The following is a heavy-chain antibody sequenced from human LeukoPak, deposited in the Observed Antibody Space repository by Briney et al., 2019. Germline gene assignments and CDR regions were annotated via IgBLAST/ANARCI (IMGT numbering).Heavy chain of an antibody. V-gene: IGHV4-34*01. CDR1: GGSFSDYY. CDR2: INHSGST. Sequence: SETLSLTCAVYGGSFSDYYWSWIRQPPGKGLEWIGEINHSGSTNYNPSLKSRVTISVDTSKNQFSLKLSSVTAADTAVYYCARGYYGDLRFDYWGQGTLVTVSS. J-gene: IGHJ4*02. CDR3: ARGYYGDLRFDY. D-gene: IGHD4-17*01.